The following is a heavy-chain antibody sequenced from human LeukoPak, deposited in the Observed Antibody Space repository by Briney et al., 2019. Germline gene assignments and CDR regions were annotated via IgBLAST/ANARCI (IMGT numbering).Heavy chain of an antibody. CDR2: ISDRGGST. Sequence: PGGPLRLSCAASGFTFSSYVMSWVRQAPGKGLEWVSAISDRGGSTYYADSVKGRFTISRDNSKNTLWLQMNSLRAEDTAVYYCAKIWGLDYWGQGTLVTVSS. D-gene: IGHD7-27*01. CDR3: AKIWGLDY. CDR1: GFTFSSYV. J-gene: IGHJ4*02. V-gene: IGHV3-23*01.